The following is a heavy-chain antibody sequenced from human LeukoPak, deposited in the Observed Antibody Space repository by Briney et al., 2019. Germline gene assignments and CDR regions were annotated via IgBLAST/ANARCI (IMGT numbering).Heavy chain of an antibody. CDR2: ISYDGSKK. CDR1: GSNIRGYA. Sequence: GRSLRLSCAASGSNIRGYAMHWVRQAPGKGLEWVTLISYDGSKKYCVDSVRGRFTISREDSENTLYLQMNGLRPEDTDIYYCARERRGYYPEHWGQGTLVTVSS. CDR3: ARERRGYYPEH. D-gene: IGHD1-26*01. V-gene: IGHV3-30*03. J-gene: IGHJ4*02.